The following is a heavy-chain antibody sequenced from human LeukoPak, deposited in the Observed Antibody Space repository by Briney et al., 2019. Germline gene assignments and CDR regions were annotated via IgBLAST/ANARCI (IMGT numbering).Heavy chain of an antibody. CDR3: AKAPEAIAVAGDFDY. V-gene: IGHV3-23*01. CDR2: ISGSGGST. J-gene: IGHJ4*02. Sequence: PGKSPRLSCAASGFTFSSYAMSWVRQAPGKGLEWVSAISGSGGSTYYADSVKGRFTISRDNSKNTLYLQMNSLRAEDTAVYYCAKAPEAIAVAGDFDYWGQGTLVTVSS. CDR1: GFTFSSYA. D-gene: IGHD6-19*01.